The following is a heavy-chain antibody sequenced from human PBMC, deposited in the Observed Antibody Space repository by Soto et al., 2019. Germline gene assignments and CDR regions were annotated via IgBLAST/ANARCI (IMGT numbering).Heavy chain of an antibody. CDR1: GFTFSSYG. CDR3: AREHSNRRYHHFVQ. J-gene: IGHJ4*02. D-gene: IGHD6-13*01. V-gene: IGHV3-33*01. CDR2: IWYDGSNK. Sequence: GGSLRLSCAASGFTFSSYGMHWVRQAPGKGLEWVAVIWYDGSNKYYADSVKGRFTTSRDNSKNMLYLQMNSLRAEDAAIYYCAREHSNRRYHHFVQWGQGTPVTVSS.